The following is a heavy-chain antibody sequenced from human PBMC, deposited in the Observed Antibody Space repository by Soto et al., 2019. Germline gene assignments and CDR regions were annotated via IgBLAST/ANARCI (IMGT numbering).Heavy chain of an antibody. CDR1: GYTFTGYY. J-gene: IGHJ3*01. CDR2: MNPNSGNT. V-gene: IGHV1-8*02. CDR3: ARVVDTMVRGVKIGYYV. D-gene: IGHD3-10*01. Sequence: ASVKVSCKASGYTFTGYYMHWVRQAPGQGLEWMGWMNPNSGNTGYAQKFQGRVTMTRNTSISTAYMELSSLRSEDTAVYYCARVVDTMVRGVKIGYYVWGQGTMVTVSS.